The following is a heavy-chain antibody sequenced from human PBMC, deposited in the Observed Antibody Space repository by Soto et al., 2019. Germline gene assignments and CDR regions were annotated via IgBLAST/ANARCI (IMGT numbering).Heavy chain of an antibody. Sequence: QVQLVQSGAEVKKPGASVKVSCKASGYIFTNYYIHWVRQAPGQGLEWMAIINPLPTSGSTNYAQKLQGRVTVTRDTSTSTVYLELSSLISDDTAVYYCSRDLAAAAYWGQGTLVTVSS. D-gene: IGHD6-13*01. V-gene: IGHV1-46*01. CDR3: SRDLAAAAY. CDR1: GYIFTNYY. CDR2: INPLPTSGST. J-gene: IGHJ4*02.